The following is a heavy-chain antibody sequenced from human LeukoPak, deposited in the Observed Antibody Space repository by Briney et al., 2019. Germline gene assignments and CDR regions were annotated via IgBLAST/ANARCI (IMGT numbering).Heavy chain of an antibody. CDR3: ATYSRVLLDAFDI. CDR1: GYTFTSYG. CDR2: INPSGGST. V-gene: IGHV1-46*01. D-gene: IGHD2-15*01. Sequence: ASVKVSCKASGYTFTSYGISWVRQAPGQGLEWMGIINPSGGSTSYAQKFQGRVTMTRDTSTSTVYMELSSLRSEDTAVYYCATYSRVLLDAFDIWGQGTMVTVSS. J-gene: IGHJ3*02.